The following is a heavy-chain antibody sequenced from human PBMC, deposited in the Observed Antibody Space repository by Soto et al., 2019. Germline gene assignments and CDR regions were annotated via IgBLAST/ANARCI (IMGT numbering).Heavy chain of an antibody. J-gene: IGHJ3*02. CDR2: ISGYNGNT. CDR3: ARVGCSMAAKDALDI. D-gene: IGHD6-13*01. V-gene: IGHV1-18*01. CDR1: GYTFTTYG. Sequence: QVQLVQSGAEVKKPGASVKVSCKASGYTFTTYGISWVRQAPGQGLEWMGWISGYNGNTNIAQKFQDRVTMTTDTSTSTAYMELRGLRSDDTAMYYCARVGCSMAAKDALDIWGQGTKVTVSS.